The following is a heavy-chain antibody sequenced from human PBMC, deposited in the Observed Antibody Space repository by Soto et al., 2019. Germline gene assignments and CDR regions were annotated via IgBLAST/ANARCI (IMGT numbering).Heavy chain of an antibody. Sequence: QVQLVQSGAEVKKPGASVKVSCKASGYTFTSYAMHWVRQAPGQRLEWMGWINAGNGNTKYSQKFQGRVTITRDTSASTAYMELSSLRSEDTAVYYCARGGVPGFGESHFDYWGQGTLVTVSS. CDR2: INAGNGNT. CDR3: ARGGVPGFGESHFDY. D-gene: IGHD3-10*01. CDR1: GYTFTSYA. J-gene: IGHJ4*02. V-gene: IGHV1-3*01.